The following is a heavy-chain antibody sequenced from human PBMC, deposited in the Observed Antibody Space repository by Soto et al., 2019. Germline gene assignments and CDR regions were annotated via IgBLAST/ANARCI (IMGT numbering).Heavy chain of an antibody. D-gene: IGHD3-16*01. CDR2: IKQDGSEK. V-gene: IGHV3-7*03. CDR3: VSRPPEVNYYYGFDD. CDR1: GFTFSSYW. J-gene: IGHJ5*02. Sequence: PGGSLRLSCAASGFTFSSYWMTWVRQAPGKGLEWVANIKQDGSEKYYVDSVKGRFTISRDNAKNSLYLQMNSLRAEDTAVYYCVSRPPEVNYYYGFDDWGQGIPVTVYS.